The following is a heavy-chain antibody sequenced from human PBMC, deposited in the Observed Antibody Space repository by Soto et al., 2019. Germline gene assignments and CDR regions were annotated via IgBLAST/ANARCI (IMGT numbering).Heavy chain of an antibody. Sequence: SETLSLTCTVSGASISGFYWSWIRKSAGKGLEWIGRIYATGTTNYNPSLKSRVMMSVDTSKKQFSLMWRSVTAADTAVYYCGRDGTKTLRYGFDAWGQGISVTVSS. CDR1: GASISGFY. CDR3: GRDGTKTLRYGFDA. J-gene: IGHJ5*02. CDR2: IYATGTT. V-gene: IGHV4-4*07. D-gene: IGHD1-1*01.